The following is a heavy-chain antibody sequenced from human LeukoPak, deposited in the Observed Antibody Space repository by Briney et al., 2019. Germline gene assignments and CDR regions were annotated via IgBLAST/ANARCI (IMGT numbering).Heavy chain of an antibody. CDR1: GGSISSYY. V-gene: IGHV4-59*01. CDR2: IYYSGT. CDR3: ARDRVPEGYFDY. Sequence: SETLSLTCTVSGGSISSYYWSWIRQPPGKGLEWIGYIYYSGTIYNPSLKSRVTISVDTSKNQFSLKLSSVTAADTAVHYCARDRVPEGYFDYWGQGTLVTVSS. D-gene: IGHD1-1*01. J-gene: IGHJ4*02.